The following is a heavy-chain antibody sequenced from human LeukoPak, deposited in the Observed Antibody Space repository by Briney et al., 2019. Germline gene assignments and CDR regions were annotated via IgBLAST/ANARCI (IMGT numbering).Heavy chain of an antibody. CDR1: GYFSTSYY. D-gene: IGHD5-12*01. J-gene: IGHJ3*01. V-gene: IGHV4-38-2*01. CDR3: TRQVATKGEWAFDV. Sequence: SETLSLTCAVSGYFSTSYYWGWIRQPPGKGLEWIGSIRPDGHTYYNPSLKSQVTMSADMSTNQFSLSVNSLTAADTAVYYCTRQVATKGEWAFDVWGQGTMVAVSS. CDR2: IRPDGHT.